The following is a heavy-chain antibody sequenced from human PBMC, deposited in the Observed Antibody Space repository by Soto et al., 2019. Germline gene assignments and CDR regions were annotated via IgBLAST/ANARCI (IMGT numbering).Heavy chain of an antibody. Sequence: ASVKVSCKASGYTFTSYAMHWVRQAPGQRLEWMGWINAGNGNTKYSQKFQGRVTITRDTSASTAYMELSSLRSEDTAVYYCASSYYYDSSGYSSLYHYYGMDVWGQGTTVTVSS. CDR3: ASSYYYDSSGYSSLYHYYGMDV. CDR2: INAGNGNT. J-gene: IGHJ6*02. D-gene: IGHD3-22*01. CDR1: GYTFTSYA. V-gene: IGHV1-3*01.